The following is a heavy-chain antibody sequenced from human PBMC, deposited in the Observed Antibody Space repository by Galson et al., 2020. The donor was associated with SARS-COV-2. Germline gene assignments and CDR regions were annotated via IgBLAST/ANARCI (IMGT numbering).Heavy chain of an antibody. CDR3: ARQKSFYREGYCSGGRCPDDAFDI. Sequence: SETLSLTCTVSGGSISSSYYYWGWIRQPPGKGLEWIGSIYYSGSNYYNPSLKSRVPMSVDTSKNQFSLKLSSVTAADTAVYYCARQKSFYREGYCSGGRCPDDAFDIWGQGTMVTVSS. V-gene: IGHV4-39*01. D-gene: IGHD2-15*01. J-gene: IGHJ3*02. CDR1: GGSISSSYYY. CDR2: IYYSGSN.